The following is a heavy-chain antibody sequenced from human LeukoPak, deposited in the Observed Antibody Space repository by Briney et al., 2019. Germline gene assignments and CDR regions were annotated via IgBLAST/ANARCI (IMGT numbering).Heavy chain of an antibody. CDR2: ITWSGGST. CDR1: GYKFDDYG. J-gene: IGHJ5*02. D-gene: IGHD2-15*01. CDR3: ARGGYCSGGTCYTIDA. Sequence: GGSLRLSCAASGYKFDDYGMSWVRQVPGKGLEWVSGITWSGGSTAYADSVKGRFTISRDNTKDSLYLQMNSLRVEDTAFYYCARGGYCSGGTCYTIDAWGQGILVTVSS. V-gene: IGHV3-20*04.